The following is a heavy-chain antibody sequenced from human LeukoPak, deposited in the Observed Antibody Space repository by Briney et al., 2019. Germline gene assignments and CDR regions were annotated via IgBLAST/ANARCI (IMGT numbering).Heavy chain of an antibody. J-gene: IGHJ4*02. CDR2: MNPNSGNT. Sequence: ASVKVSCKASGYTFTSYDINWVRQATGQGLEWMGWMNPNSGNTGYAQKFQGRVTMTRNTSISTAYMELRSLRSDDTAVYYWARGSKWEHLDYWGQGTLVTVSS. CDR1: GYTFTSYD. V-gene: IGHV1-8*01. CDR3: ARGSKWEHLDY. D-gene: IGHD1-26*01.